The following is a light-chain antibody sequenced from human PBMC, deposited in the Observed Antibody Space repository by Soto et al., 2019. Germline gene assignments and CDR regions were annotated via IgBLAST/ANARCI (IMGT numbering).Light chain of an antibody. J-gene: IGKJ4*01. CDR3: QHYVTWPLT. CDR2: GAS. CDR1: QSVSSN. Sequence: EIVMTQSPDTLSVSPGERATLSCRASQSVSSNLAWYQQKPGQAPRLLIYGASTRATGIPARFSGSGSGTEFTLTISSLQSEDFAVYYCQHYVTWPLTFGGGTKVDIK. V-gene: IGKV3-15*01.